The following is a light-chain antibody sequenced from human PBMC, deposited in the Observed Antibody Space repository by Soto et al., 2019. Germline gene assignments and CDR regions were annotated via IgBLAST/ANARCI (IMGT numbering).Light chain of an antibody. CDR1: SSDVGGYNY. CDR3: SSYRSSSATLL. CDR2: DVS. V-gene: IGLV2-14*03. J-gene: IGLJ2*01. Sequence: QSDLTQPASVSGSPGQSITISCTGTSSDVGGYNYVSWYQQHPGKAPKLMIFDVSYRPSGISNRFSGSKSGNTASLTISGLQTEDEADYYCSSYRSSSATLLFGGGTKLTVL.